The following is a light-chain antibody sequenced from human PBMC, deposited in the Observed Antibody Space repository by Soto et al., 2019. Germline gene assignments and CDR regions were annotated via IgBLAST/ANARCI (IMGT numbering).Light chain of an antibody. Sequence: QSVLTQPPSVSAAPGQKVTISCSGSSSNIGNIYVSWYQQLPGAAPKLLIDDNDKRPSGIPDRFSGSKSGTSATLGITGLQTGDEGDYFCGTWDSSLSVVVFVGGTKVTVL. CDR1: SSNIGNIY. CDR3: GTWDSSLSVVV. V-gene: IGLV1-51*01. J-gene: IGLJ2*01. CDR2: DND.